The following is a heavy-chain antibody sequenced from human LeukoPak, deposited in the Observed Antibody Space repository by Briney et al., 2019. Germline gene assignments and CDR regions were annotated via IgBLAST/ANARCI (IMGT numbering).Heavy chain of an antibody. CDR3: ARNFGGGDSSGPYY. Sequence: GGSLRLSCAASGFTFNDYGMSWVRQAPGKGLEWVSGINWNGGRTGYADSMKGRFIISRDNAKNSLYLQVNSLRAEDTASCYCARNFGGGDSSGPYYWGQGTLVTVSS. J-gene: IGHJ4*02. D-gene: IGHD3-22*01. V-gene: IGHV3-20*04. CDR1: GFTFNDYG. CDR2: INWNGGRT.